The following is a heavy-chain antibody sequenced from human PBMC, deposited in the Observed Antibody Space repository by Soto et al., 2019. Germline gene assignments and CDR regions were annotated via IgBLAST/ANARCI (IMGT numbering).Heavy chain of an antibody. Sequence: QLQLQESGPGLVKPSETLSLTCTVSGGSISSSSYYWGWIRQPPGKGLEWIGSIYYSGSPYYNPSLKSRVTISVDTSKNQLSLKLSSVTAADTAVYYCARQGNYYGSGIRPDQGYYYYYMDVWGKGTTVTVSS. J-gene: IGHJ6*03. CDR2: IYYSGSP. CDR3: ARQGNYYGSGIRPDQGYYYYYMDV. CDR1: GGSISSSSYY. V-gene: IGHV4-39*01. D-gene: IGHD3-10*01.